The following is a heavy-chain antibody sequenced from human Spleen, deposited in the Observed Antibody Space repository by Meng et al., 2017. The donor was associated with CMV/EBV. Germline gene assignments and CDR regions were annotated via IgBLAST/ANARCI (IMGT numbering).Heavy chain of an antibody. CDR3: ARDVQSGAAGY. Sequence: YKPSGYTFTDFWIHWVRQAPGQGPEWMGWINPKSGGTDFAQKFEGRVTMTADTFTRTIYLELNGLRSDDTAIYYCARDVQSGAAGYWGQGTLVTVSS. J-gene: IGHJ4*02. CDR1: GYTFTDFW. D-gene: IGHD3-10*01. V-gene: IGHV1-2*02. CDR2: INPKSGGT.